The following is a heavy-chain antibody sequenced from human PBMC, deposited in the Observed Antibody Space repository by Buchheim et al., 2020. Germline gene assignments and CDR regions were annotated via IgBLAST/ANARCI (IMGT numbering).Heavy chain of an antibody. CDR3: AKDLWFGELDPSLFDP. CDR1: GFTFSSYG. V-gene: IGHV3-30*18. J-gene: IGHJ5*02. CDR2: ISYDGSNK. D-gene: IGHD3-10*01. Sequence: QVQLVESGGGVVQPGRSLRLSCAASGFTFSSYGMHWVRQAPGKGLEWVAVISYDGSNKYYADSVKGRFTTSRDNSKNTLYLQMNSLRAEDTAVYYCAKDLWFGELDPSLFDPWGQGTL.